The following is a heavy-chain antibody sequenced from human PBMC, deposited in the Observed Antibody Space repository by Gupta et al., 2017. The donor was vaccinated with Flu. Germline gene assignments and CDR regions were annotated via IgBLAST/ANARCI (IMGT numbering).Heavy chain of an antibody. V-gene: IGHV4-4*02. CDR2: IFHTGTS. CDR3: ARALSINEAFDI. J-gene: IGHJ3*02. CDR1: GGSIDTSTW. Sequence: QVQLQESGPGLVKPSGTLSLTCAVSGGSIDTSTWWSWVRQAPGKGLEWIGEIFHTGTSNFNPPLKSRAIISLDKSKNHVSLTLNSVTAADTAVYYCARALSINEAFDIWGRGTTVTVSS.